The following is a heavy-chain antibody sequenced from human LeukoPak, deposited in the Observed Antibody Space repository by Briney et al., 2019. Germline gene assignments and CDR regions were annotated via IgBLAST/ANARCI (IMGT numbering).Heavy chain of an antibody. CDR1: GGSISSYY. J-gene: IGHJ4*02. D-gene: IGHD5-12*01. Sequence: PSETLSLTCTVSGGSISSYYWSWIRQPPGKGLEWIGYIYYSGSTNYNPSLKSRVTISVDTSKNQFSLKLSSGTAADTAVYYCARQVEESYSGYDAHFDYWGQGTLVTVSS. V-gene: IGHV4-59*08. CDR3: ARQVEESYSGYDAHFDY. CDR2: IYYSGST.